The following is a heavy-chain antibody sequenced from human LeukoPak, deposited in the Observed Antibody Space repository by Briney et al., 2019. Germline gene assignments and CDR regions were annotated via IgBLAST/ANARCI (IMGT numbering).Heavy chain of an antibody. J-gene: IGHJ6*04. CDR1: GYTFTSYG. Sequence: GASVRVSCKASGYTFTSYGISWVRQAPGQGLEWMGWISAYNGNTNYAQKLQGGVTMITDTSTSTAYMELRSLRSDDTAVYYCARVRLGNSSPYYYGMDVWGKGTTVTVSS. CDR3: ARVRLGNSSPYYYGMDV. CDR2: ISAYNGNT. V-gene: IGHV1-18*04. D-gene: IGHD6-13*01.